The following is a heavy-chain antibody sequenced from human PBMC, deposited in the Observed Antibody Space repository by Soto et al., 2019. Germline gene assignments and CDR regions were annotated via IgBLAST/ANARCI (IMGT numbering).Heavy chain of an antibody. CDR3: ARDTPNYDILTGYYGMDV. Sequence: ASVKVSCKASGYTFTSYGISWVRQAPGQGLEWMGWISAYNGNTNYAQKLQGRVTMTTDTSTSTAYMELRSLRSDDTAVYYCARDTPNYDILTGYYGMDVWGQGTTVTVSS. D-gene: IGHD3-9*01. CDR1: GYTFTSYG. CDR2: ISAYNGNT. V-gene: IGHV1-18*04. J-gene: IGHJ6*02.